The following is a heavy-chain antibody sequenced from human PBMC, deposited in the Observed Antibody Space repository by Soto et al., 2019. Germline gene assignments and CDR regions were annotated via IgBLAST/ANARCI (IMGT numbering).Heavy chain of an antibody. Sequence: VQLVESGGTLVQPGESLRLSCTVSGLTFDAFWMTWVRQAPGKGLEWVANIKQDGSKQYYVDSVKGRFTISRDNAKSSLYLQMNSLRVEDTAVYYCARGGYDFGAEDYWGQGTLVTVSS. CDR3: ARGGYDFGAEDY. CDR2: IKQDGSKQ. CDR1: GLTFDAFW. D-gene: IGHD3-3*01. J-gene: IGHJ4*02. V-gene: IGHV3-7*01.